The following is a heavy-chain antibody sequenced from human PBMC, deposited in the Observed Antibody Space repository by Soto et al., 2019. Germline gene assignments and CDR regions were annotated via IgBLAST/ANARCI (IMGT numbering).Heavy chain of an antibody. V-gene: IGHV3-74*01. Sequence: EVQLVESGGGLVQPWGSLRVSCAASGFTFSSYWMHWVRQATGEGLVWVSRINADGSSTTYADSVKGRFTISRDNAKNTLSLQMNSLRAEDSAIYYCVRSREVYNLVGDNWGKGALVTVS. D-gene: IGHD1-26*01. J-gene: IGHJ4*02. CDR3: VRSREVYNLVGDN. CDR2: INADGSST. CDR1: GFTFSSYW.